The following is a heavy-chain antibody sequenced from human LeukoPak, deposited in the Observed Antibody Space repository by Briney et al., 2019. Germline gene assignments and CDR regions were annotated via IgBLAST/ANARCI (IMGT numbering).Heavy chain of an antibody. V-gene: IGHV1-18*01. Sequence: ASVKVSCKASGYMFTSYGINWVRQAPGQGLEWMGWISSYDGNTNYAQRLQGRVTMTTDSSTSTAYMELRSLRSDDTAVYYRARGHRYCTNGVCYDYWGQGTLVTVSS. D-gene: IGHD2-8*01. CDR2: ISSYDGNT. J-gene: IGHJ4*02. CDR3: ARGHRYCTNGVCYDY. CDR1: GYMFTSYG.